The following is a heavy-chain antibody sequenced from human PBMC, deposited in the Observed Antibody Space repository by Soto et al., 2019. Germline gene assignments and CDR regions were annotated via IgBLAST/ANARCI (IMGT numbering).Heavy chain of an antibody. Sequence: ASVKVSCKASGYTFTSYGISWVRQVPGQGLEWMGWISAYNGNTNYAQKLQGRVTMTTDTSTSTAYMELRSLRSDDTAVYYCARSTITMIVVVITPLDYWGQGTLVTVSS. J-gene: IGHJ4*02. CDR2: ISAYNGNT. V-gene: IGHV1-18*01. CDR1: GYTFTSYG. CDR3: ARSTITMIVVVITPLDY. D-gene: IGHD3-22*01.